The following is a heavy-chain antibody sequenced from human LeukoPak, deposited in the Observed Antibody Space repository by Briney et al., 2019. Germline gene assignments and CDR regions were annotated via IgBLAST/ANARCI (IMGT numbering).Heavy chain of an antibody. CDR3: ARGPAIGDDAFDI. CDR1: GYTFTGYY. Sequence: ASVKVSCKASGYTFTGYYMHWVRQAPGQGLEWMGCINLNSGGTNHAQKFQGRVTMTRDTSISTAYMEVSRLRSDDTAVYYCARGPAIGDDAFDIWGQGTMVTVSS. D-gene: IGHD3-16*01. CDR2: INLNSGGT. J-gene: IGHJ3*02. V-gene: IGHV1-2*02.